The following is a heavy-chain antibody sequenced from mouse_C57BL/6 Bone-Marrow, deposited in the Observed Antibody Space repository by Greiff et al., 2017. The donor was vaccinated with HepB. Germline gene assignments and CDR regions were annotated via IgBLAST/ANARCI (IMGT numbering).Heavy chain of an antibody. J-gene: IGHJ2*01. Sequence: VQLQQPWAELVKPGASVKLSCKASGYTFTSYWMQWVKQRPGQGLEWIGEIDPSDSYTNYNPKFKGKATLTVDTSTSTAYMQLSSLTSEDSAVYYCARLLEDYFDYWGQGTTLTVSS. D-gene: IGHD2-14*01. V-gene: IGHV1-50*01. CDR1: GYTFTSYW. CDR3: ARLLEDYFDY. CDR2: IDPSDSYT.